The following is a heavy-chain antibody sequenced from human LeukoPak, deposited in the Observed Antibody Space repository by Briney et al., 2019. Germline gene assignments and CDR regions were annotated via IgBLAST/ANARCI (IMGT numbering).Heavy chain of an antibody. CDR2: ISSSSSTI. CDR1: GFTFSSYE. CDR3: AREVCDYGDYVGGVNYYGMDV. Sequence: GGSLRLSCAASGFTFSSYEMNWVRQAPGKGLEWVSYISSSSSTIYYADSVKGRFTISRDNAKNSLYLQMNSLRAEDTGVYYCAREVCDYGDYVGGVNYYGMDVWGQGTMVTVSS. V-gene: IGHV3-48*03. D-gene: IGHD4-17*01. J-gene: IGHJ6*02.